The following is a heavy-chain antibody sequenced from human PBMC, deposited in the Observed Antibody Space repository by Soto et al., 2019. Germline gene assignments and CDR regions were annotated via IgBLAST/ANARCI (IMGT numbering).Heavy chain of an antibody. J-gene: IGHJ4*02. CDR2: IIPIFGTA. Sequence: SVKVSCKASGGTFSSYAISWVRQAPGQGLEWMGGIIPIFGTANYAQQFQGRVTITADESTSTAYMELSSLRSEGTAVYYCARAYCGGDCYHFDYWGQGTLVTVSS. V-gene: IGHV1-69*13. D-gene: IGHD2-21*02. CDR3: ARAYCGGDCYHFDY. CDR1: GGTFSSYA.